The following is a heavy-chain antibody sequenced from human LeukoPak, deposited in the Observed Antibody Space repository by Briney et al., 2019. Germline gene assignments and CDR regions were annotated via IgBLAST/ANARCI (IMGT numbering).Heavy chain of an antibody. D-gene: IGHD2-15*01. CDR3: ARGNFEPVHFRPLYYFAN. CDR1: GFTFSSYA. V-gene: IGHV3-33*08. Sequence: GGSLRLSCAASGFTFSSYAMHWVHQAPGKGLEWVAFIWYDGSNKDYADSVNGRFTISRDNSKNTLYLQLNSLRAEDTAVYYCARGNFEPVHFRPLYYFANWGQGTLVTVSS. J-gene: IGHJ4*02. CDR2: IWYDGSNK.